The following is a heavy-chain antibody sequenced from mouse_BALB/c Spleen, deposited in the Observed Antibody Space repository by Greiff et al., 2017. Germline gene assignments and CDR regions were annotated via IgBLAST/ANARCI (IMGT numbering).Heavy chain of an antibody. D-gene: IGHD3-1*01. Sequence: QVQLQQPGAELVRPGASVKLSCKASGYTFTSYWMNWVKQRPGQGLEWIGNINPSDSYTNYNQKFKDKATLTVDKSSSTAYMQLSSPTSEDSAVYYCRRSDSAFDYWGQGTTLTVSS. CDR2: INPSDSYT. V-gene: IGHV1-69*02. CDR3: RRSDSAFDY. J-gene: IGHJ2*01. CDR1: GYTFTSYW.